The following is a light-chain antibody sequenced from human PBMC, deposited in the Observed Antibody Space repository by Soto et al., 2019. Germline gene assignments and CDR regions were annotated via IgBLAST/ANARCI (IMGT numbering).Light chain of an antibody. Sequence: QAVVTQEPSLTVSPGGTVTLTCGASTGAVTSSHYPYWFQQKPGQAPRTLIYDTNNKHSWTPARFSGSLLGDKGALTLSGAQPEDEAEYYCLRSYSGVVVFGGGTKLTVL. CDR3: LRSYSGVVV. CDR2: DTN. V-gene: IGLV7-46*01. CDR1: TGAVTSSHY. J-gene: IGLJ2*01.